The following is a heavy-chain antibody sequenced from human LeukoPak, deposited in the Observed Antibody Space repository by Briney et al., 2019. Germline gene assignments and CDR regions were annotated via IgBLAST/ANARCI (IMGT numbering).Heavy chain of an antibody. D-gene: IGHD3-10*01. CDR1: GGSFSDYF. V-gene: IGHV4-34*01. CDR3: ARGKLLWFGELSPYYFDY. J-gene: IGHJ4*02. Sequence: SETLSLTCAVYGGSFSDYFWGWIRQPPGKGLEWIGEINHSGRTYYNPSLKSRVTISVDTSKNQFSLNLSSVTAADTAVYYCARGKLLWFGELSPYYFDYWGQGTLVTVSS. CDR2: INHSGRT.